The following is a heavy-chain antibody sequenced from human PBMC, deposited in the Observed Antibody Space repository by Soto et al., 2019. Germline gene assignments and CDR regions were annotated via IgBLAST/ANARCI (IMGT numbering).Heavy chain of an antibody. V-gene: IGHV3-23*01. Sequence: GGSLRLSCAASGFTFSSYAMSWVRQAPGKGLEWVSAISGSGGSTYYADSVKGRFTISRDNSKNTLYLQMNSLRAEDTAVYYCAILSSDTAMDKSLSSFDYWGQGTLVTVS. D-gene: IGHD5-18*01. CDR2: ISGSGGST. CDR1: GFTFSSYA. J-gene: IGHJ4*02. CDR3: AILSSDTAMDKSLSSFDY.